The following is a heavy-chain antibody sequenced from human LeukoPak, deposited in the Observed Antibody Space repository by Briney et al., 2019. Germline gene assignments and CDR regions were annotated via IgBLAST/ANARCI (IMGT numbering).Heavy chain of an antibody. J-gene: IGHJ4*02. CDR2: LRGDTGDT. D-gene: IGHD2-2*01. CDR1: GYMVSDYY. V-gene: IGHV1-2*02. Sequence: ASVTVFCKTSGYMVSDYYMHWVRQAPGQGLEWMGWLRGDTGDTDSPQKFKGRVTMTRDTATNTAYMQLSRLTYDDTAMYFCARVRDNACDYWGQGTLVTVSS. CDR3: ARVRDNACDY.